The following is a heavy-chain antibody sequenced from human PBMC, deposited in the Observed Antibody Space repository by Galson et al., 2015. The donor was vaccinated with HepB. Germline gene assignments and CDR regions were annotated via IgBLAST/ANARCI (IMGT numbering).Heavy chain of an antibody. CDR2: IYSSGST. Sequence: LSLTCTVSGGSISSNFWSWIRQPPGKGLEWIGYIYSSGSTNYNPSLKSRVTISVDTSKNQFSLELSSVTAADTAVYYCARHRPGLVDSYAFDIWGQGTMVTVSS. V-gene: IGHV4-59*08. J-gene: IGHJ3*02. CDR3: ARHRPGLVDSYAFDI. D-gene: IGHD1-14*01. CDR1: GGSISSNF.